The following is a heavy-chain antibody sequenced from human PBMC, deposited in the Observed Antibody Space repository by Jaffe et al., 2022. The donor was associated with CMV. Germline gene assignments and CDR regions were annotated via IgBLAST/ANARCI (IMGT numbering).Heavy chain of an antibody. J-gene: IGHJ2*01. CDR2: IYYSGTT. V-gene: IGHV4-59*01. Sequence: QVQLQESGPGLVKPSETLSLTCTVSGGSISSYYWSWIRQPPGKGLEWIGYIYYSGTTNYNPSLKSRVTISVDTSKNQFSLKLSSVTAADTAVYYCARSSGWQWLVPLWYFDLWGRGTLVTVSS. CDR1: GGSISSYY. D-gene: IGHD6-19*01. CDR3: ARSSGWQWLVPLWYFDL.